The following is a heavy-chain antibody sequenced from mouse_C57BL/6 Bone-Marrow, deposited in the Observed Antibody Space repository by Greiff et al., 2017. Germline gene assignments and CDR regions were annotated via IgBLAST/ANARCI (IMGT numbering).Heavy chain of an antibody. V-gene: IGHV1-80*01. CDR1: GYAFSSYW. J-gene: IGHJ2*01. D-gene: IGHD3-2*02. CDR3: AREAAQASYFDY. CDR2: IYPGDGDT. Sequence: QVQLQQSGAELVKPGASVKISCKASGYAFSSYWMNWVKQRPGKGLEWIGHIYPGDGDTNYNGKFKGKATLTADKSSSTAYMQLSSLTSEDSAVYFCAREAAQASYFDYWGQGTTLTVSS.